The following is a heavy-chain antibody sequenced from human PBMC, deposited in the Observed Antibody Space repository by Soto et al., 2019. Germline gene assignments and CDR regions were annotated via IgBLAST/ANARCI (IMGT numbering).Heavy chain of an antibody. CDR2: IWYDGSNK. Sequence: GGSLRLSCAASGFTFSSYGMHWVRQAPGKGLEWVAVIWYDGSNKYYADSVKGRFTISRDNSKNTLYLQMNSLRAEDTAVYYCARDGGWYAAFDFWGQRKMVTVSS. CDR1: GFTFSSYG. CDR3: ARDGGWYAAFDF. J-gene: IGHJ3*01. V-gene: IGHV3-33*01. D-gene: IGHD6-19*01.